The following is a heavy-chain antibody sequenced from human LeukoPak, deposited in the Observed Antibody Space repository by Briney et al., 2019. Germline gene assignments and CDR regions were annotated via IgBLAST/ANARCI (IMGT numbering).Heavy chain of an antibody. V-gene: IGHV1-46*01. J-gene: IGHJ3*02. D-gene: IGHD3-9*01. Sequence: GASVKVSCKVSGYTNYYIHWVRQAPGQGLEWMGIINPRGESTRYAQKFQGRFTMTRDTSTSTVFMELSSLTSEDTAEYYCIQADFDRGAFEIWGQGTMVIVSS. CDR1: GYTNYY. CDR2: INPRGEST. CDR3: IQADFDRGAFEI.